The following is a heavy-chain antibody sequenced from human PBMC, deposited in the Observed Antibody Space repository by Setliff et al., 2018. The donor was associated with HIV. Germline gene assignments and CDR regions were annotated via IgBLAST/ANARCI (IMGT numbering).Heavy chain of an antibody. CDR2: IYNSGST. CDR1: GGSISSGGFY. CDR3: ARLTYYYDTSGPAAAFDI. J-gene: IGHJ3*02. Sequence: LSLTCNVSGGSISSGGFYWNWIRQHPGKGLEWIGYIYNSGSTYYSPSLQSRLTISVDTSKNQLSLKLTSVTAADTAVYYCARLTYYYDTSGPAAAFDIWGQGTVVTVS. D-gene: IGHD3-22*01. V-gene: IGHV4-31*03.